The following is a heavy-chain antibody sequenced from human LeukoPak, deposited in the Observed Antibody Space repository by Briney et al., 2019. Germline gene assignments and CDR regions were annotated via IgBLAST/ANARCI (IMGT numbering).Heavy chain of an antibody. V-gene: IGHV4-30-2*01. Sequence: SETLSLTCAVSGGSISSGGYSWSWIRQPPGKGLEWIGYIYHSGRTYYNPSLKSRVTISVDRPKNQFSLKLSSVTAADTAVYYCAAMTTVTQTYDYWGQGTLVTVSS. J-gene: IGHJ4*02. CDR3: AAMTTVTQTYDY. CDR2: IYHSGRT. D-gene: IGHD4-17*01. CDR1: GGSISSGGYS.